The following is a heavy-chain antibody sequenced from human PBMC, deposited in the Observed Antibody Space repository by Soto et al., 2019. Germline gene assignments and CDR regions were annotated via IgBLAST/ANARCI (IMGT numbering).Heavy chain of an antibody. Sequence: SQTLSLTCAISGDSVSSSSAAWNWIRQSPSRGLEWLGRTYYRSKWYNDYAVSVKSRITINPGTSKNQFSLQLNSVTPEDTAVYYCAIDARELDVRRFDYWCPANRVTVFS. V-gene: IGHV6-1*01. CDR3: AIDARELDVRRFDY. CDR2: TYYRSKWYN. D-gene: IGHD1-26*01. CDR1: GDSVSSSSAA. J-gene: IGHJ4*02.